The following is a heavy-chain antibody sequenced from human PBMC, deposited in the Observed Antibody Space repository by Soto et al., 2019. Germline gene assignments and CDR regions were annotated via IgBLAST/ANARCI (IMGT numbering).Heavy chain of an antibody. CDR1: GGSISSSSYY. J-gene: IGHJ4*02. CDR2: IYYSGST. V-gene: IGHV4-39*01. Sequence: SETLSLTCTVSGGSISSSSYYWGWIRQPPGKGLEWIGSIYYSGSTYYNPSLKSRVTISVDTSKNQFSLKLSSVTAADTAVYYCARHTESSSWYTFQGSSLDYWGQGTLVTVSS. CDR3: ARHTESSSWYTFQGSSLDY. D-gene: IGHD6-13*01.